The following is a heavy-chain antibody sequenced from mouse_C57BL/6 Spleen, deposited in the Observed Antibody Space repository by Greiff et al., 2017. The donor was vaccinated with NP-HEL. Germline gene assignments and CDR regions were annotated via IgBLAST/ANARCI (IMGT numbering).Heavy chain of an antibody. J-gene: IGHJ2*01. D-gene: IGHD2-3*01. CDR1: GFSLTSYG. CDR2: IWSGGST. Sequence: VQLQQSGPGLVQPSQSLSITCTVSGFSLTSYGVHWVRQSPGKGLEWLGVIWSGGSTDYNAAFISRLSISKDNTKSKFFFKMTSLQAADTAIYYCARRSYDGYYDYWGQGTTLTVSS. CDR3: ARRSYDGYYDY. V-gene: IGHV2-2*01.